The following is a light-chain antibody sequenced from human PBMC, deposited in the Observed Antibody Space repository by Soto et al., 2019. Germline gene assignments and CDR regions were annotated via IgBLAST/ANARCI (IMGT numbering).Light chain of an antibody. CDR2: HAS. Sequence: DIVLTQSPATLSSSPGDRATLSCRASQYVNTRLAWYQHRPGQAPRLLIYHASIRAAGIPARFSASGSGTDFTLSISDLQPEDFALYYCQQRQSWPRTFGRGTKVDIK. CDR1: QYVNTR. V-gene: IGKV3-11*01. CDR3: QQRQSWPRT. J-gene: IGKJ1*01.